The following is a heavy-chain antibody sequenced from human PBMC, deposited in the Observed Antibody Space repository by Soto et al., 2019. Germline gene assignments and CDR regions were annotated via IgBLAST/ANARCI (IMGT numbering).Heavy chain of an antibody. Sequence: QVQLVESGGGVVQPGRSLRLSCAASGFTFSSYGMHWVRQAPGKGLEWVAVISYDGSNKYYADSVKGRFTISRDNSKNTLYLQMNSLRAEDTAVYYCAKDAPWQQLVYGMDVWGQGTTVTVSS. CDR3: AKDAPWQQLVYGMDV. D-gene: IGHD6-13*01. J-gene: IGHJ6*02. V-gene: IGHV3-30*18. CDR1: GFTFSSYG. CDR2: ISYDGSNK.